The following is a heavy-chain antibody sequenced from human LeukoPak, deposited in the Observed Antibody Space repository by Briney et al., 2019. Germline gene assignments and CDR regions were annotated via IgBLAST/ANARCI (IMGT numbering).Heavy chain of an antibody. CDR2: MNPNSGNT. CDR1: GYTFTSYD. CDR3: AILKYSSGWYEDY. J-gene: IGHJ4*02. V-gene: IGHV1-8*01. Sequence: ASVKVSCKASGYTFTSYDTNWVRQATGQGLEWMGWMNPNSGNTGYAQKFQGRVAMTRNTSISTAYMELSSLRSEDTAVYYCAILKYSSGWYEDYWGQGTLVTVSS. D-gene: IGHD6-19*01.